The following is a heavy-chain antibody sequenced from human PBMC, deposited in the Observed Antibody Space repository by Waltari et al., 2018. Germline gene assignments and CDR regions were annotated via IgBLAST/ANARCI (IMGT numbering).Heavy chain of an antibody. D-gene: IGHD3-22*01. CDR1: GGSISSYY. CDR2: IYYSGVT. J-gene: IGHJ3*02. V-gene: IGHV4-59*01. Sequence: QVQLQESGPGLVKPSETLSLTCTVSGGSISSYYWSWIRQPPGKGLEWIGYIYYSGVTTHNPSLKSRVTISVDTSKNQFSLKLSSVTAADTAVYYCARDSSGYYDAFDIWGQGTMVTVSS. CDR3: ARDSSGYYDAFDI.